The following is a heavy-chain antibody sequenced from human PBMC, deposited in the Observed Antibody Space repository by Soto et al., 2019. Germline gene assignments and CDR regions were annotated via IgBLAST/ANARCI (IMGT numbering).Heavy chain of an antibody. J-gene: IGHJ6*02. CDR2: IYHSGST. CDR1: GGSISSSNW. Sequence: QVQLQESGPGLVKPSGTLSLTCAVSGGSISSSNWWSWVRQPPGKGREWIGEIYHSGSTNYTPSLKSRGTISVDKSKHEFSLKLSSVTAANTAVYYCARGIAAAGTRYYYNGMDVWGQGTTVTVSS. D-gene: IGHD6-13*01. CDR3: ARGIAAAGTRYYYNGMDV. V-gene: IGHV4-4*02.